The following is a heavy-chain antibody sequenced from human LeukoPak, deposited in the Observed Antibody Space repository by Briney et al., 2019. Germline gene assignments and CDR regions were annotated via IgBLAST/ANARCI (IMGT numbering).Heavy chain of an antibody. CDR1: GFTFSSYS. Sequence: PGGSLRLSCAASGFTFSSYSMNWVRQAPGKGLEWVSYISSSSSTIYYADSVKGRFTISRDNAKNSLYLQMNSLRVEDTAVYYCARGVGGIDYYDSSGYYNDYWGQGTLVTVSS. V-gene: IGHV3-48*04. CDR2: ISSSSSTI. J-gene: IGHJ4*02. D-gene: IGHD3-22*01. CDR3: ARGVGGIDYYDSSGYYNDY.